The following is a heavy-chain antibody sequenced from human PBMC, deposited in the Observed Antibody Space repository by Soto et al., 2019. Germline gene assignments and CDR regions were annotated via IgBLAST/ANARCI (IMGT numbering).Heavy chain of an antibody. V-gene: IGHV1-24*01. D-gene: IGHD2-21*02. CDR1: GYTLTELS. CDR3: ATPQGYDDCLDS. CDR2: FDPEDGET. Sequence: ASVKVSCKVSGYTLTELSMHCARQAPGKGLEWMGGFDPEDGETIYAQKFQGRVTMTEDTSTDTAYMELSSLISEDTAVYYCATPQGYDDCLDSWGQGTLVTVS. J-gene: IGHJ4*02.